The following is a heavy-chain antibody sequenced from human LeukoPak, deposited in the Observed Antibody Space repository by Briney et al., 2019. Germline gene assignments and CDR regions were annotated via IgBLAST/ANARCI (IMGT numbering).Heavy chain of an antibody. CDR1: GFTFSSYW. V-gene: IGHV3-74*01. CDR3: ARGLSVVTAIPFDY. Sequence: GGSLRLSCAASGFTFSSYWMHCVRQAPGKGLVWVSRINSDGSSTSYADSVKARFTISRDNAKNTLYLQMYSLRAEDTAVYYCARGLSVVTAIPFDYWGQGTLVTVSS. CDR2: INSDGSST. J-gene: IGHJ4*02. D-gene: IGHD2-21*02.